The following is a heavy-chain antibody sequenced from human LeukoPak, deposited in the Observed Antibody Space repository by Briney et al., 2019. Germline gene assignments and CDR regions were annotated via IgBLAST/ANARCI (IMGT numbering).Heavy chain of an antibody. CDR1: GFTFGSYA. CDR2: ISYDGSNK. Sequence: PGGSLRLSCAASGFTFGSYAMHWVRQAPGKGLEWVAVISYDGSNKYYADSVKGRFTISRDNSKNTLYLQMNSLRAEDTAVYYCARDSDSSGYLYYFDYWGQGTLVTVSS. J-gene: IGHJ4*02. CDR3: ARDSDSSGYLYYFDY. V-gene: IGHV3-30-3*01. D-gene: IGHD3-22*01.